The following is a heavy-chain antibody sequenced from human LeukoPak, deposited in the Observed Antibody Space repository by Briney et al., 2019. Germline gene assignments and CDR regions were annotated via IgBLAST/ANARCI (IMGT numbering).Heavy chain of an antibody. Sequence: SETLSLTCTVSGGSISSSSYYWSWIRQPAGKGLEWIGRIYTSGSTNYNPSLKSRVTISVDTSKNQFSLKLSSVTAADTAVYYCARDWYGSSGYFDYWGQGTLVTVSS. V-gene: IGHV4-61*02. J-gene: IGHJ4*02. CDR1: GGSISSSSYY. CDR3: ARDWYGSSGYFDY. D-gene: IGHD3-10*01. CDR2: IYTSGST.